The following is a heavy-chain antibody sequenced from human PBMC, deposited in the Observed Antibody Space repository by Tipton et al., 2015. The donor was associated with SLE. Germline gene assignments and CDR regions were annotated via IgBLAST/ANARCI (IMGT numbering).Heavy chain of an antibody. J-gene: IGHJ4*02. Sequence: TLSLTCTVSGGSISSYYWSWIRQPPGKGLEWIGDIYTSGSTNYNPSLKSRVTMSVDTSKNQFSLKLSSVTAADTAVYYCARDSDYYDSSGSLDYWGQGTLVTVSS. CDR1: GGSISSYY. CDR2: IYTSGST. CDR3: ARDSDYYDSSGSLDY. D-gene: IGHD3-22*01. V-gene: IGHV4-4*07.